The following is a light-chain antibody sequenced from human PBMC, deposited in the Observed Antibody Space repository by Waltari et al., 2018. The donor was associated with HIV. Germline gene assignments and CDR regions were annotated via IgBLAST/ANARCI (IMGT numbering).Light chain of an antibody. V-gene: IGKV1-12*01. CDR1: QNIGRS. Sequence: DIQMTQSPSNVSASVGGDVSINCRAIQNIGRSLAWYQLKPGQAPRLLVYEASRLEDGVATRFSASVSRSQFTLDIKNLQSEDFAVYVCQQAKTFPHTFG. J-gene: IGKJ2*01. CDR3: QQAKTFPHT. CDR2: EAS.